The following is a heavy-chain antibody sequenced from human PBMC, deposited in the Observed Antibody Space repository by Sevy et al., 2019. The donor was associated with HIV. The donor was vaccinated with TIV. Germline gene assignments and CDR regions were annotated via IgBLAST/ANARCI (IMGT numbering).Heavy chain of an antibody. Sequence: GGSLRLSCEASGFTFSDHYMDWVRQAPGKGLEWVGRIRKKTNSYSTEYAASGKDRFTVSRDDSKKSLYMQMNSLKSDDPAADFCARVHVLEGHYYFDHWGHGTQVTVSS. V-gene: IGHV3-72*01. D-gene: IGHD1-1*01. CDR3: ARVHVLEGHYYFDH. J-gene: IGHJ4*01. CDR1: GFTFSDHY. CDR2: IRKKTNSYST.